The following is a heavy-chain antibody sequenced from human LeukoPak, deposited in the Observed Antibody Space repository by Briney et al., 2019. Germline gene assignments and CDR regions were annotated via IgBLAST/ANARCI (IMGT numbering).Heavy chain of an antibody. Sequence: ASVKVSCKASGYSFTDYYLLWVRQAPGQGLEWMGWINPYSGATKYAQKFQGRVTMTKDTSISTAYMEISRLTSDGTAVYCCARDLSGDSIVGGTHYFDYWGQGTLVTVSS. CDR2: INPYSGAT. J-gene: IGHJ4*02. CDR1: GYSFTDYY. CDR3: ARDLSGDSIVGGTHYFDY. V-gene: IGHV1-2*02. D-gene: IGHD1-26*01.